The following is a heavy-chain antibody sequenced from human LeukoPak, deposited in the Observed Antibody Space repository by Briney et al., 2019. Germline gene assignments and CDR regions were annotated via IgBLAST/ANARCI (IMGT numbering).Heavy chain of an antibody. CDR3: AIAYDSRSLVQI. J-gene: IGHJ2*01. CDR2: IYYSGSI. CDR1: GGSISSAGYH. V-gene: IGHV4-31*03. Sequence: PSETLSLTCTVSGGSISSAGYHWSWIRQHPGKGLEWIGYIYYSGSIHYNPSLKRRLTISVDTSKNQYSLKLSAVNAADTAIYFCAIAYDSRSLVQIWGGGTVDSVS. D-gene: IGHD3-10*01.